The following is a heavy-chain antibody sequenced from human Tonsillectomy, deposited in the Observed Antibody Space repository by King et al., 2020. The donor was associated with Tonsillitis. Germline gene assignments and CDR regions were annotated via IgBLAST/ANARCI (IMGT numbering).Heavy chain of an antibody. CDR3: ARGPRYYDILTGYPYYGMDV. D-gene: IGHD3-9*01. CDR2: INHSGST. Sequence: VQLQQWGAGLLKPSETLSLTCAVYGVSFSGYYWSWIRQPPGKGLEWIGEINHSGSTNYNPSLKSRVTISVDTSKNQFSLKLSSVTAADTAVYYCARGPRYYDILTGYPYYGMDVGGQGTTVTVS. V-gene: IGHV4-34*01. CDR1: GVSFSGYY. J-gene: IGHJ6*02.